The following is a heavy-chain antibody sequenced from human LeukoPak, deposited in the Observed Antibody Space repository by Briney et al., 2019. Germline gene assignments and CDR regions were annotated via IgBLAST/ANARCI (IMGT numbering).Heavy chain of an antibody. CDR1: GFTFSSYA. D-gene: IGHD3-10*01. J-gene: IGHJ4*02. V-gene: IGHV3-23*01. CDR2: ISGSGGST. CDR3: AKEANLAGYFDY. Sequence: GGSLRLSCAASGFTFSSYAMRWVRQAPGKGLEWISSISGSGGSTNSADSVKDRFTISRDNFKNTLYLQMNSLRAEDTAVYYCAKEANLAGYFDYWGQGTLVTVSS.